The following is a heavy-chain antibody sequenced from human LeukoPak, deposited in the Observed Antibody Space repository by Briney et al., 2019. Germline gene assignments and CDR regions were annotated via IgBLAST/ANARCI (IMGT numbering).Heavy chain of an antibody. D-gene: IGHD5-18*01. J-gene: IGHJ3*02. CDR3: AKAVSQDTAVPNDAFDI. Sequence: GGSLRLSCAASGFTFDDYSMHWVRQAPGKGLEWVSGISWNSGSIGYADSVKGRFTISRDNAKNSLYLQMKSLRVEDTALYYCAKAVSQDTAVPNDAFDIWGQGTMVTVSS. CDR1: GFTFDDYS. CDR2: ISWNSGSI. V-gene: IGHV3-9*01.